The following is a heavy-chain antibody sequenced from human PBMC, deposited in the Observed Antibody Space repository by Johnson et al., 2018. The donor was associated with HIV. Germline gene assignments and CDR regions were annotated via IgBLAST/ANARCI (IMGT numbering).Heavy chain of an antibody. Sequence: VQLVESGGGVVQPGGSLRLSCAASGFTFSSYGMHWVRQAPGKGLEWVAFIRYDGSNKYYADSVKGRFSISRDNAKHSLYLQMNSLRAEDTAVYYCAKDRVRYSSDVDALDMWGQGTMVTVSP. CDR1: GFTFSSYG. D-gene: IGHD6-19*01. CDR3: AKDRVRYSSDVDALDM. V-gene: IGHV3-30*02. J-gene: IGHJ3*02. CDR2: IRYDGSNK.